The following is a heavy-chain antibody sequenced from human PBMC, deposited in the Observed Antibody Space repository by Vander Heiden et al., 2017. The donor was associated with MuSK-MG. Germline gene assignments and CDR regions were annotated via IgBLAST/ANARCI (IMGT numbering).Heavy chain of an antibody. CDR3: GKDQGSGWYEDFVDK. V-gene: IGHV3-30*02. CDR1: GFSFSSYG. CDR2: IRNDGKNE. J-gene: IGHJ4*02. Sequence: QVQLVDSGGGVVQPGGSLRLSCAASGFSFSSYGMHWVSQAQGKGMEWVTFIRNDGKNEYYADSVKGRFTISRDNSKNTLYLQRNSRRAEDTAGEDGGKDQGSGWYEDFVDKWGQGTRGTVS. D-gene: IGHD6-19*01.